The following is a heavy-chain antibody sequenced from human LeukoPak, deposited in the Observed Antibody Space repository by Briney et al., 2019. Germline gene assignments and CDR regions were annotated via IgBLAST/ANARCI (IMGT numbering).Heavy chain of an antibody. D-gene: IGHD4-17*01. J-gene: IGHJ4*02. Sequence: GGSLRLSCAASGFTFSSYSMNWVRQAPGKGVEWVSSISSSSSYIYYADSVKGRFTISRDNAKNSLYLQMNSLRAEDTAVYYCARLAYDYGANSLDYWGQGTLVTVS. CDR1: GFTFSSYS. V-gene: IGHV3-21*01. CDR2: ISSSSSYI. CDR3: ARLAYDYGANSLDY.